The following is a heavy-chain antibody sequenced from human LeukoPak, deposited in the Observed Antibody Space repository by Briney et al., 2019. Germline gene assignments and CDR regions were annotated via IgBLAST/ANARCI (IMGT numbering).Heavy chain of an antibody. Sequence: PSETLSLTCTVSGYSISSGYYWGWIRQPPGKGLEWIGSIYHSGSTYYNPSLKSRVTISVDTSKNQFSLKLSSVTAADTAVYYCARDPGSFDPWGQGTLVTVSS. CDR1: GYSISSGYY. CDR3: ARDPGSFDP. J-gene: IGHJ5*02. V-gene: IGHV4-38-2*02. CDR2: IYHSGST.